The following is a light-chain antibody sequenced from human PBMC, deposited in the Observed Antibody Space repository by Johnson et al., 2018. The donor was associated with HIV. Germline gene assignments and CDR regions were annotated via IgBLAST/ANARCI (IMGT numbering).Light chain of an antibody. CDR2: ENN. CDR1: SSNIGNNY. V-gene: IGLV1-51*02. Sequence: QSVLTQPPSVSAAPGQKVTISCAGSSSNIGNNYVSWYQQLPGTAPKLLIYENNKRPSGIPDRFSGSKSGTSATLGITGLQTGDEADYYCEPWDNSLNVFGTGTKVTVL. CDR3: EPWDNSLNV. J-gene: IGLJ1*01.